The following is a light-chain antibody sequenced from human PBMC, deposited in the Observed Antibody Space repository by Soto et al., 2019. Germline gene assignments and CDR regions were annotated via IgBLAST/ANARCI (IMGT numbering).Light chain of an antibody. CDR2: KAS. Sequence: DIQMTQSPSTLSGSEGDRVTITCRASQTISSWLAWYQQKPGKAPKLLIYKASTLKSGVPSRFSGSGSGTEFTLTISSLQPDDFATYYCQHYNSYSEAVGQGTKVDIK. V-gene: IGKV1-5*03. J-gene: IGKJ1*01. CDR3: QHYNSYSEA. CDR1: QTISSW.